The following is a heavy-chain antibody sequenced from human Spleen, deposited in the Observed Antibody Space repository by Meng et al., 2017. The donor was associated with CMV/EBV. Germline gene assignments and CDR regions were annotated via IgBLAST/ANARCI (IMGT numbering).Heavy chain of an antibody. Sequence: GESLKISCAASGFTFTSYGLHWVRQAPGKGLEWVAFIRYNGTYRNYVDSVKGRFTISRDNSKNSLYLQMNSLRAEDTAVYYCAREVAGVPARIFDYWGQGTLVTVSS. CDR3: AREVAGVPARIFDY. D-gene: IGHD6-19*01. CDR1: GFTFTSYG. J-gene: IGHJ4*02. V-gene: IGHV3-30*02. CDR2: IRYNGTYR.